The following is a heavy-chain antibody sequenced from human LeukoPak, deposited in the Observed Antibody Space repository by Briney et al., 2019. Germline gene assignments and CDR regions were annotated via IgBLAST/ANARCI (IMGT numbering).Heavy chain of an antibody. Sequence: GGSLRLSCAASGFSFISYAMLWFRQAPGKGLEWVAFMRSDGSDIFYAESLKGRFTISRDNAKNTLFLQMNSLRAEDTAVYYCARDDHYFASENWGQGALVTVSS. D-gene: IGHD2/OR15-2a*01. CDR2: MRSDGSDI. J-gene: IGHJ4*02. CDR3: ARDDHYFASEN. CDR1: GFSFISYA. V-gene: IGHV3-30*02.